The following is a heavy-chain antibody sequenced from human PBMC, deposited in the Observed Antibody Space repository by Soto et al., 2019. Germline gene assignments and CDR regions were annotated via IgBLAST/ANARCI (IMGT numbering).Heavy chain of an antibody. CDR1: GGTFSSYA. CDR2: IIPIFGTA. D-gene: IGHD6-6*01. CDR3: ARDTAARRGHYYYYYGMDV. J-gene: IGHJ6*02. V-gene: IGHV1-69*13. Sequence: SVKVSCKASGGTFSSYAISWVRQAPGQGLEWMGGIIPIFGTANYAQKFQGRVTITADESTSTAYMELSSLRSEDTAVYYCARDTAARRGHYYYYYGMDVWGQGTTVTVSS.